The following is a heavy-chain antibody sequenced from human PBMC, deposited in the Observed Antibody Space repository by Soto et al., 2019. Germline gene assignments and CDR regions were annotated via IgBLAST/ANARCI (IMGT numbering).Heavy chain of an antibody. CDR1: GFTFSSYA. V-gene: IGHV3-23*01. J-gene: IGHJ4*02. CDR2: ISGSGGST. CDR3: AKGAWGSYRPDH. Sequence: EVQLLESGGGLVQSGGSLRRSCAAYGFTFSSYAMSWVRQAPGKGLEWVSAISGSGGSTYYADSVKGRFTISRDNSSNTLYLQLNSLRAEDTAVYYCAKGAWGSYRPDHWGQGTLVTVSS. D-gene: IGHD3-16*02.